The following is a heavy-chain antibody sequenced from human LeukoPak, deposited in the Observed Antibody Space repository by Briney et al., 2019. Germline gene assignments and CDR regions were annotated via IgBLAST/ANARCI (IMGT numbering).Heavy chain of an antibody. CDR3: AREGSSSDIDY. CDR1: GGTFSSYA. Sequence: ASVKVSCKASGGTFSSYAISWVRQAPGQGLEWMGIINPSGGSTSYAQKFQGRVTMTRDMSTSTVYMELSSLRSEDTAVYYCAREGSSSDIDYWGQGTLVTVSS. D-gene: IGHD6-6*01. CDR2: INPSGGST. V-gene: IGHV1-46*01. J-gene: IGHJ4*02.